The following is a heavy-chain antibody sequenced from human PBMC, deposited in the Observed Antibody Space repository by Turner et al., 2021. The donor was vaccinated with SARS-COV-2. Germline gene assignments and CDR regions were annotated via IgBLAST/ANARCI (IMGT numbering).Heavy chain of an antibody. CDR2: ISSISIYI. CDR3: ARARWDYYDSSGYYPNAFDI. D-gene: IGHD3-22*01. CDR1: GFPFSSYS. Sequence: EVQLVESGGGLVTPGGSLRLSCAASGFPFSSYSMTWVRQASGKGLEWVSSISSISIYIYYADSVKGRFTISRDNAKNSLYLQMNSLKAEDTAVYYCARARWDYYDSSGYYPNAFDIWGQGTMVTVSS. J-gene: IGHJ3*02. V-gene: IGHV3-21*01.